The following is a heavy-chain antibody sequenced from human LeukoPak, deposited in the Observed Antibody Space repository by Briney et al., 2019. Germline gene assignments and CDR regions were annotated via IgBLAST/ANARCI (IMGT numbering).Heavy chain of an antibody. J-gene: IGHJ3*02. CDR1: GGSVSSSSYY. CDR2: ISHYGRT. V-gene: IGHV4-39*07. CDR3: ARGRYCSADICSGGDAFDI. D-gene: IGHD2-15*01. Sequence: PSETLSLTWTVSGGSVSSSSYYWAWIRQPPGKGLDWIGTISHYGRTYYSSSLNGRVSISLDTSKNQLSLRLTSVTAADTAVYYCARGRYCSADICSGGDAFDIWGQGTMVSVSS.